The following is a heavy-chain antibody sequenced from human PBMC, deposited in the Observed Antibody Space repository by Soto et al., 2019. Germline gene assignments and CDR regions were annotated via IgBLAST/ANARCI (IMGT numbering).Heavy chain of an antibody. D-gene: IGHD1-1*01. CDR1: GLTFSNCW. J-gene: IGHJ4*02. CDR3: ARDRAYNTFDY. V-gene: IGHV3-7*01. CDR2: IKQDGSEK. Sequence: GGSLRLSCAASGLTFSNCWMSWVRQAPGKGLEWVANIKQDGSEKYYVHSLKGRFTISRDNAKNSLYLQINSLRAEDTAVYYCARDRAYNTFDYWGQGTLVTVSS.